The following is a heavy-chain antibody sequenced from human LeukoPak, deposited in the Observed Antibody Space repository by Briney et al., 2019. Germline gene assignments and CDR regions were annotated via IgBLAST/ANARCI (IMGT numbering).Heavy chain of an antibody. J-gene: IGHJ5*02. CDR2: INPNSGGT. Sequence: ASVKVSCKASGYTLTGYYMHWVRQAPGQGLEWMGWINPNSGGTNYAQKFQGRVTMTRDTSISTAYMELSRLRSDDTAVYYCARDGESYYYDSRSSWFDPWGQGTLVTVSS. V-gene: IGHV1-2*02. CDR1: GYTLTGYY. D-gene: IGHD3-22*01. CDR3: ARDGESYYYDSRSSWFDP.